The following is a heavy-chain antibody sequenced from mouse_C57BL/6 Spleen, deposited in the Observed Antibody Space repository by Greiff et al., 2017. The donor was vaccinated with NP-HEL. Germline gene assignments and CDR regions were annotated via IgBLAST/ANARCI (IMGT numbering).Heavy chain of an antibody. D-gene: IGHD2-3*01. CDR3: ARRPQGYDGYYGDLDY. CDR2: IDPSDSET. J-gene: IGHJ2*01. CDR1: GYTFTSYW. Sequence: QVQLQQPGAELVRPGSSVKLSCKASGYTFTSYWMHWVKQRPIQGLEWIGNIDPSDSETHYNQKFKDKATLTVDKSSSTAYMQLSSLTSEDSAVYYCARRPQGYDGYYGDLDYWGQGTTLTVSS. V-gene: IGHV1-52*01.